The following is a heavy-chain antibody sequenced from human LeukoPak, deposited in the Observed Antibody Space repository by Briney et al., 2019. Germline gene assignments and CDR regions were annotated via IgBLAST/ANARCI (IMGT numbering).Heavy chain of an antibody. Sequence: PSETLSLTCTVSGASVSGSPYYWGWIRQPPGKGLEWIGSIYSSGSTYYNASLQSRVTISVDTSKNQFSLKLSSVTAADTAVYYCARHSSPQWFEIHNWFDPWGQGTLVTVSS. CDR2: IYSSGST. CDR1: GASVSGSPYY. J-gene: IGHJ5*02. D-gene: IGHD3-10*01. CDR3: ARHSSPQWFEIHNWFDP. V-gene: IGHV4-39*01.